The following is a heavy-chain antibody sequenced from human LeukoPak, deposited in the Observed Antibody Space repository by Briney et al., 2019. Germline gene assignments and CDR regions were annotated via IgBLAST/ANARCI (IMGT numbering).Heavy chain of an antibody. CDR3: ARDYYGSDFNENWFDP. CDR2: IWYDGSNK. D-gene: IGHD3-10*01. J-gene: IGHJ5*02. CDR1: GFTFSSYG. Sequence: GGSLRVSCAASGFTFSSYGMHWVRQAPGKGLEWVAVIWYDGSNKYYADSVKGRFTISRDNSKNTLYLQVNSLRAEDTAVYYCARDYYGSDFNENWFDPWGQGTLVTVSS. V-gene: IGHV3-33*01.